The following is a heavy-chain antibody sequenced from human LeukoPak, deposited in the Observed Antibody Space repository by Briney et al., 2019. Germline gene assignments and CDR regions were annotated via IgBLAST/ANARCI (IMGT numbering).Heavy chain of an antibody. CDR1: GFTFNNYA. V-gene: IGHV3-9*01. CDR3: IADTAGDLAF. J-gene: IGHJ4*02. CDR2: ILSNSAAI. Sequence: GGSLRLSCATSGFTFNNYALHWVRQAPGKGLEWVSGILSNSAAIGYGDSVKGRFTISRDAATNSLYLQMNSLKIEDTALYYCIADTAGDLAFWGQGTLVIVSS. D-gene: IGHD3-16*01.